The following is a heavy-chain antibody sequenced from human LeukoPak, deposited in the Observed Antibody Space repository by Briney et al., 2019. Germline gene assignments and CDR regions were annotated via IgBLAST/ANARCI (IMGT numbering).Heavy chain of an antibody. CDR1: GFTFNNYA. V-gene: IGHV3-9*01. CDR3: IADTAGDLAF. J-gene: IGHJ4*02. CDR2: ILSNSAAI. Sequence: GGSLRLSCATSGFTFNNYALHWVRQAPGKGLEWVSGILSNSAAIGYGDSVKGRFTISRDAATNSLYLQMNSLKIEDTALYYCIADTAGDLAFWGQGTLVIVSS. D-gene: IGHD3-16*01.